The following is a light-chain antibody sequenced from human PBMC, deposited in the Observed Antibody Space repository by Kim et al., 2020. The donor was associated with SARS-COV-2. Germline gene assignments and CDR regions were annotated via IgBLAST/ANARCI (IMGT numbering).Light chain of an antibody. CDR1: QSVSSY. Sequence: EIVLTQSPGTLSLSQGERATLSCRASQSVSSYLAWYQQRPVQAPRLLIYDASSRATGIPDRFSGSGSGTDFTLTISRLESEDFAVYYCQQYGSSPTFGQGTKLEI. CDR3: QQYGSSPT. CDR2: DAS. V-gene: IGKV3-20*01. J-gene: IGKJ2*01.